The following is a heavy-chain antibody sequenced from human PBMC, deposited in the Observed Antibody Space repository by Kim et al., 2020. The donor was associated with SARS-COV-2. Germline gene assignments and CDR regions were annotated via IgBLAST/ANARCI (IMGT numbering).Heavy chain of an antibody. CDR2: IYYSGST. Sequence: SETLSLTCTVSGGSISSSSYYWGWIRQPPGKGLEWIGSIYYSGSTYYNPSLKSRVTISVDTSKNQFSLKLSSVTAADTAVYYCARDLGIAAAGTGDNYYYGMDVWGQGTTVTVSS. J-gene: IGHJ6*02. V-gene: IGHV4-39*07. D-gene: IGHD6-13*01. CDR1: GGSISSSSYY. CDR3: ARDLGIAAAGTGDNYYYGMDV.